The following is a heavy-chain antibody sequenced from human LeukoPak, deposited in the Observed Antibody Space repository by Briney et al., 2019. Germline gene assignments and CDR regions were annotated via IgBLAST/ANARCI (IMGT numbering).Heavy chain of an antibody. D-gene: IGHD2-2*01. Sequence: GRSLRLSCAASGFTFDDYAMHWVRQAPGKGLEWVSGIGWNSGSIGYADSVKGRFTISRDNAKNSLYLQMNCLRAEDTALYYCAKGRDKYQLLSKNWFDPWGQGTLVTVSS. CDR2: IGWNSGSI. CDR1: GFTFDDYA. J-gene: IGHJ5*02. CDR3: AKGRDKYQLLSKNWFDP. V-gene: IGHV3-9*01.